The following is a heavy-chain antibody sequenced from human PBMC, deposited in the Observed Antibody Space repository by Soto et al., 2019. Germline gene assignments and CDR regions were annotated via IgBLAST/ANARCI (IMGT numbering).Heavy chain of an antibody. D-gene: IGHD3-10*01. V-gene: IGHV4-30-4*01. CDR1: GGSVSSGVHY. Sequence: QVQLQESGPGLVKPSQTLSLTCSVSGGSVSSGVHYWSWIRQPPGKGLEWIGYVYYTGSTYYNPSLESRVTISLETSKNQFSLKMKSVTASDAAVYYCATESRGSSTLLFDFWGQGALVTVSS. CDR2: VYYTGST. J-gene: IGHJ4*02. CDR3: ATESRGSSTLLFDF.